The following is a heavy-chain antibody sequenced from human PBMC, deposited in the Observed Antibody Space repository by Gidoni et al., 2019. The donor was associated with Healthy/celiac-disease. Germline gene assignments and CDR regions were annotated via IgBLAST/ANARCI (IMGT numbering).Heavy chain of an antibody. Sequence: QVQLVESGGGMVQPGRYLRLACAASGFTFSSYGMHWGRPAPGKGLEWVAVISYDGSKKYYADSVKGRFTISRDNSKNTLYLQMNSLRAEDTAVYYCAKPYYYDSSGRDYWGQGTLVTVSS. D-gene: IGHD3-22*01. CDR1: GFTFSSYG. CDR2: ISYDGSKK. V-gene: IGHV3-30*18. J-gene: IGHJ4*02. CDR3: AKPYYYDSSGRDY.